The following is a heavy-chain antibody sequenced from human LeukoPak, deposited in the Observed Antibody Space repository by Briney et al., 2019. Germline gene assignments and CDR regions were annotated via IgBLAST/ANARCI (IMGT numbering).Heavy chain of an antibody. D-gene: IGHD3-22*01. CDR3: ARGRKFITYYYDSSGYYYSY. Sequence: SETLSLTCAVYGGSFSNYYWSWIRQPPGKGLEWIGEINHSGSTNCNPSLKSRVTISVDTSKNQFSLKLTSVTAADTAVYYCARGRKFITYYYDSSGYYYSYWGQGTLVTVSS. CDR1: GGSFSNYY. V-gene: IGHV4-34*01. CDR2: INHSGST. J-gene: IGHJ4*02.